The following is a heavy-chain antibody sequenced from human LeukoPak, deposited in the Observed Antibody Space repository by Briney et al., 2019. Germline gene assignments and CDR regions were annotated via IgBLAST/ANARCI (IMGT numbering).Heavy chain of an antibody. D-gene: IGHD5-18*01. CDR1: EFTFSSYA. CDR2: TSFDESIK. J-gene: IGHJ3*02. V-gene: IGHV3-30*04. CDR3: ARGGYSYGCIRDDDAFDI. Sequence: GGSLRLSCTDSEFTFSSYAMHWVRQAPGKGLEWVAVTSFDESIKYYADSVKGRFTISRDNSKNTLYLQMNSLRGEDTAVYFCARGGYSYGCIRDDDAFDIWGQGTMVTVSA.